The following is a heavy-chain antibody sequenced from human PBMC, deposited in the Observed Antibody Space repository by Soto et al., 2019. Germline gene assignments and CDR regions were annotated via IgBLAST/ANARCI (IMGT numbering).Heavy chain of an antibody. D-gene: IGHD2-2*01. V-gene: IGHV1-2*04. Sequence: GASVKVSCKASGYTFTVYYMHCVVQSPLRWRDWMGCINPNSGGTNYAQKFQGWVTMTRDTSISTAYMELSRLRSDDTAVYYCAREEVVVVPAASGGGYYYYGMDVWGQGTTVTVSS. CDR1: GYTFTVYY. CDR2: INPNSGGT. J-gene: IGHJ6*02. CDR3: AREEVVVVPAASGGGYYYYGMDV.